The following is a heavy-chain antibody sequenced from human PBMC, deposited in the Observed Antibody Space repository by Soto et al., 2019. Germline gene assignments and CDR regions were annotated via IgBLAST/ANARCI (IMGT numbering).Heavy chain of an antibody. CDR2: IIPILGIA. V-gene: IGHV1-69*04. Sequence: GASVKVSCKASGGTFSSYTISWVRQAPGQGLEWMGRIIPILGIANYAQKFQGRVTITADKSTSTAYMELSSLRSEDTAVYYCARDGPYYYGSIDYWGQGTLVTVSS. CDR1: GGTFSSYT. D-gene: IGHD3-10*01. J-gene: IGHJ4*02. CDR3: ARDGPYYYGSIDY.